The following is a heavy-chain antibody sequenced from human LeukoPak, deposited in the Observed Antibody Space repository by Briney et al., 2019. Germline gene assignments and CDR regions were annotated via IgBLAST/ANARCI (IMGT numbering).Heavy chain of an antibody. J-gene: IGHJ4*02. Sequence: SETLSLTCTVSGGSISSYYWSWIRQPPGKGLEWIGYIYYSGSTNYNPSLKSRVTISVDTSKNQFSLKLSSVTAADTAVYYCARDVAIVGATPSFDYWGQGTLVTVSS. D-gene: IGHD1-26*01. V-gene: IGHV4-59*01. CDR1: GGSISSYY. CDR3: ARDVAIVGATPSFDY. CDR2: IYYSGST.